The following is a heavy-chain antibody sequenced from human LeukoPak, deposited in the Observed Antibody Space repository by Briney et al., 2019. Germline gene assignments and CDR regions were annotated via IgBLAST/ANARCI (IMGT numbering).Heavy chain of an antibody. CDR3: ARGGRDGYNHFDY. V-gene: IGHV4-59*01. J-gene: IGHJ4*02. CDR1: GGSITSYH. D-gene: IGHD5-24*01. Sequence: SETLYLTCTISGGSITSYHWSWIRQPPGKGLEWIGYIYYSGSTNYNPSLKSRVTISVDTSKNQFSLNLRSLTAADTAVYYCARGGRDGYNHFDYWGQGTLVTVSS. CDR2: IYYSGST.